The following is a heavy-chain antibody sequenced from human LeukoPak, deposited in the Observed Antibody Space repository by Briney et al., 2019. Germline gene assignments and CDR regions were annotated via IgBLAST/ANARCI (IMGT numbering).Heavy chain of an antibody. D-gene: IGHD5-12*01. CDR3: ARDNSMGDSAWWFDP. V-gene: IGHV1-69*01. CDR1: GGTFSSYA. J-gene: IGHJ5*02. CDR2: IIPIFGTA. Sequence: SVKVSCKASGGTFSSYAISWVRQAPGQGLEWMGGIIPIFGTANYAQKFQGRVTITADESTSTAYMELSSLRSEDTAVYYCARDNSMGDSAWWFDPWGQGTLVTVSS.